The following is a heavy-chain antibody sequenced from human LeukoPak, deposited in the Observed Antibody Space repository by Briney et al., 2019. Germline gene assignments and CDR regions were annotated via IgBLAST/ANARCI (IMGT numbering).Heavy chain of an antibody. D-gene: IGHD3-22*01. CDR2: IIPIFGIA. CDR1: GGTFSSYA. Sequence: GASVKGSCKASGGTFSSYAISWVRQPPGQGIEWMGRIIPIFGIANYAQNLQGRVTITADKSTSTAYMELSSLRSEDTAVYYCARAGHYYDSSGTDAFDIWGQGTMVTVSS. V-gene: IGHV1-69*04. J-gene: IGHJ3*02. CDR3: ARAGHYYDSSGTDAFDI.